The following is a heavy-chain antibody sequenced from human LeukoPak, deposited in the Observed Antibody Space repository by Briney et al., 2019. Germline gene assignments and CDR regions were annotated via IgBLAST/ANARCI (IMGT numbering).Heavy chain of an antibody. J-gene: IGHJ4*02. CDR3: AKGDACPVHLLTGH. CDR1: GFTLRRYA. D-gene: IGHD3-9*01. V-gene: IGHV3-23*01. Sequence: PGGSLRLSCAAPGFTLRRYAMTWVRPAPGRGLEWVTGISGSGGNTYYADSGKGRFNISRNNSKNTLYLQMNSLRAEDTAVYYWAKGDACPVHLLTGHWGQGTLVTVSS. CDR2: ISGSGGNT.